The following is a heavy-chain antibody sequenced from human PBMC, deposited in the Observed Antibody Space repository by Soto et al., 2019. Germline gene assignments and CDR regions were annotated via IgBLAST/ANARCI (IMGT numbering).Heavy chain of an antibody. Sequence: SETLSLTCAVYGGSFSCYYWSWIRQPPGKGLEWIVEINHSGSTNYKPSLKSRVTISVDTPKNQFSLKLSSVTAADTAVYYCARGSLITIFGVVIEYYFDYWGQGTLVTVSS. CDR3: ARGSLITIFGVVIEYYFDY. D-gene: IGHD3-3*01. J-gene: IGHJ4*02. V-gene: IGHV4-34*01. CDR1: GGSFSCYY. CDR2: INHSGST.